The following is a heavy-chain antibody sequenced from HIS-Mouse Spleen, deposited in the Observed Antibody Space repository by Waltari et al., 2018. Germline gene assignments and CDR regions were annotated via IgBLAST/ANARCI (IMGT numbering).Heavy chain of an antibody. Sequence: QLQLQVSGPGLVKPSETLSPTRTVPGGPLRSSSYYWGCAHQPPGKGLEWIGSIYYSGSTYYIPSLKSRVTISVDTSKNQFSLKLSSVTAADTAVYYCAREIPYSSSWYDWYFDLWGRGTLVTVSS. CDR2: IYYSGST. V-gene: IGHV4-39*07. D-gene: IGHD6-13*01. CDR3: AREIPYSSSWYDWYFDL. J-gene: IGHJ2*01. CDR1: GGPLRSSSYY.